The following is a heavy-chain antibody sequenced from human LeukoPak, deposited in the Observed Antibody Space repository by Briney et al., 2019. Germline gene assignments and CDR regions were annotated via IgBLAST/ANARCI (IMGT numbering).Heavy chain of an antibody. D-gene: IGHD1-26*01. J-gene: IGHJ4*02. Sequence: GGSLRLSCAASGFTFSSYAMSWVRQAPGKGLEWVSGISGSGTGTYYADSVKGRFTISRDKSKNALSLQMNSLRAEDTAIYYCAKGSYDADYWGQGTLVTVSS. CDR1: GFTFSSYA. CDR2: ISGSGTGT. CDR3: AKGSYDADY. V-gene: IGHV3-23*01.